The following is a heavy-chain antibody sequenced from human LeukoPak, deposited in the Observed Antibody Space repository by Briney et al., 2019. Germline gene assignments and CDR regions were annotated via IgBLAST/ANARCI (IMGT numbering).Heavy chain of an antibody. J-gene: IGHJ5*02. CDR3: ARIRGYCSGGSCPNWFDP. Sequence: ASVKVSCKASGYTFTSYYMHWVRQAPGQGLEWMGIINPGGGSTSYAQKFQGRVTMTRDMSTSTVYMELSSLRSEDTAVYYCARIRGYCSGGSCPNWFDPWGQGTLVTVSS. CDR2: INPGGGST. CDR1: GYTFTSYY. D-gene: IGHD2-15*01. V-gene: IGHV1-46*01.